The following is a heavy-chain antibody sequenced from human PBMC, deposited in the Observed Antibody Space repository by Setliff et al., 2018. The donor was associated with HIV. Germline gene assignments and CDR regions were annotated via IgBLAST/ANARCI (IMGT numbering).Heavy chain of an antibody. CDR3: ATYSSSWPDY. V-gene: IGHV4-39*01. CDR2: IFYSGGT. CDR1: GGSISSRAYY. J-gene: IGHJ4*02. D-gene: IGHD6-13*01. Sequence: SETLSLTCTVSGGSISSRAYYWGWIRQPPGKGLEWIGSIFYSGGTYYNPSLKSRVTISVDTSKNQFSLKLSSVTAADTAVYYCATYSSSWPDYWGQGTLVTVSS.